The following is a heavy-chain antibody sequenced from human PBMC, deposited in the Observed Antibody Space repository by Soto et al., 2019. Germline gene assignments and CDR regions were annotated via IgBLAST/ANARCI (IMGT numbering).Heavy chain of an antibody. CDR1: GGSVSSGSYY. V-gene: IGHV4-61*01. J-gene: IGHJ6*02. CDR3: ARGGYDFWSGYLPYYYGMDV. D-gene: IGHD3-3*01. Sequence: PSETLSLTCTVSGGSVSSGSYYWSWIRQPPGKGLEWIGYIYYSGSTNYNPSLKSRVTISVDTSKNQFSLKLSSVTAADTAVYYCARGGYDFWSGYLPYYYGMDVWGQGTTVTVSS. CDR2: IYYSGST.